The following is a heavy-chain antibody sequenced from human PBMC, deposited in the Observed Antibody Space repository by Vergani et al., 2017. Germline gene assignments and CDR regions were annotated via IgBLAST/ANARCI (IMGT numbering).Heavy chain of an antibody. Sequence: VQLVESGGGLVKPGGSLRLSCADSGFTFSTYSMNWVRQAPGKGLEWVSSISSSSSYIYYADAVKGRLTISRDNAKNSLYLKMNRLRAEDTAVYYCARDCRTSIAAAKDYWGQETRVTVSS. CDR1: GFTFSTYS. J-gene: IGHJ4*02. D-gene: IGHD6-13*01. CDR3: ARDCRTSIAAAKDY. CDR2: ISSSSSYI. V-gene: IGHV3-21*01.